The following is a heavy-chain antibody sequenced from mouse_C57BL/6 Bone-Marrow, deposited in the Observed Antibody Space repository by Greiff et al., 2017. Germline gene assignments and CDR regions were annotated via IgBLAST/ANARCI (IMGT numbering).Heavy chain of an antibody. V-gene: IGHV5-12*01. CDR3: ARHGSSFAY. D-gene: IGHD1-1*01. J-gene: IGHJ3*01. Sequence: EVQRVESGGGLVQPGGSLKLSCAASGFTFSDYYMYWVRQTPEKRLEWVAYISNGGGSTYYPDTVKGRFTISRDNAKNTLYLQMSRLKSEDTAMYYCARHGSSFAYWGQGTLVTVSA. CDR2: ISNGGGST. CDR1: GFTFSDYY.